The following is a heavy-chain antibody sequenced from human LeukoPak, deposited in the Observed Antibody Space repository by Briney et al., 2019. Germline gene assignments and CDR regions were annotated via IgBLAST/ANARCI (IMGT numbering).Heavy chain of an antibody. Sequence: ASVKVSCKASGYTFTSYGISWVRQAPGQGLEWMGWISAYNGNTNYAQKLQGRVTMTTDTSTSTAYMELRSLRSDDTAVYYCARADTRGWLRFLAVAGTMDYWGQGTLVTVSS. J-gene: IGHJ4*02. CDR1: GYTFTSYG. CDR2: ISAYNGNT. V-gene: IGHV1-18*01. CDR3: ARADTRGWLRFLAVAGTMDY. D-gene: IGHD6-19*01.